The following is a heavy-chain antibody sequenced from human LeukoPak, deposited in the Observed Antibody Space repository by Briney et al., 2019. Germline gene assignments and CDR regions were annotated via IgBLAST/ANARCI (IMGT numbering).Heavy chain of an antibody. J-gene: IGHJ4*02. CDR1: GGSISSGGYY. V-gene: IGHV4-31*03. CDR3: ASYIAALHYFDY. D-gene: IGHD6-6*01. CDR2: IYYSGST. Sequence: PSETLSLTCTVSGGSISSGGYYWSWIRQHPGQGLEWIGYIYYSGSTYYNPSLKSRVTISVDTSKNQFSLKLSSVTAADTAVYYCASYIAALHYFDYWGQGTLVTVSS.